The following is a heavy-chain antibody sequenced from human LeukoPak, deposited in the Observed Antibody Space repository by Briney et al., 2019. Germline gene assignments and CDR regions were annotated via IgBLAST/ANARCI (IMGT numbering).Heavy chain of an antibody. J-gene: IGHJ4*02. CDR1: GGSISSGGYY. D-gene: IGHD4-11*01. V-gene: IGHV4-30-2*01. Sequence: SETLSLTCTVSGGSISSGGYYWSWIRQPPGKGLEWIGYIYHSGSTYYNPALKSRVTISVDRSKNQFSLKLSSVTAADTAVYYCAREGGNDYSNPPGLDYWGQGTLVTVSS. CDR3: AREGGNDYSNPPGLDY. CDR2: IYHSGST.